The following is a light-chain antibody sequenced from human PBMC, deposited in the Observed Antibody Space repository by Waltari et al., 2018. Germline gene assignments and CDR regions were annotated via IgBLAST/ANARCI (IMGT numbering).Light chain of an antibody. Sequence: EIVLTQSPGTLSLSPGERATLSCRASQRVSRLVGYQQKPGQAPRRLIYDVATRATVIPDRFSGSGCGTDFSLTIIRLESEDFAVYYCQHYVTLPVTFGQGTKVEIK. CDR3: QHYVTLPVT. CDR2: DVA. CDR1: QRVSR. J-gene: IGKJ1*01. V-gene: IGKV3-20*01.